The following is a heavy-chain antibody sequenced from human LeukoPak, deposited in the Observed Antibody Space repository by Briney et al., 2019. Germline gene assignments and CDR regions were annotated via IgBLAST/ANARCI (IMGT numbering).Heavy chain of an antibody. D-gene: IGHD2-2*01. V-gene: IGHV3-48*03. CDR2: ISSSGSTI. CDR1: GFTFSSYE. Sequence: GGSLRLSCAASGFTFSSYEMNWVRQAPGKGLEWVSYISSSGSTIYYADSVKGRFTISRDNAKNSLYLQMNSLRAEDTAVYYCASSIVVVPPATIDEIWGQGTLVTVSS. CDR3: ASSIVVVPPATIDEI. J-gene: IGHJ4*02.